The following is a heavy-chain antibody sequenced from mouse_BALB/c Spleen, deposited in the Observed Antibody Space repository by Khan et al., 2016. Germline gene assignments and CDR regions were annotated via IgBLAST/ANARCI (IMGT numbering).Heavy chain of an antibody. V-gene: IGHV1-9*01. CDR2: ILPGSGST. J-gene: IGHJ3*01. CDR1: GYTFGSYW. CDR3: ARGAY. Sequence: VQLQESGAELMKPGASVKISCKATGYTFGSYWIQWVKQRPGHGLEWIGEILPGSGSTNYNENFKVTATFTADTSSNTAYMQLRSLTSEDSAVFYCARGAYWGQETLVTVAA.